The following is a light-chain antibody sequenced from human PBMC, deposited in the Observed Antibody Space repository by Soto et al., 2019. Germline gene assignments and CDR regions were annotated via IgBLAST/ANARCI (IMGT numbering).Light chain of an antibody. Sequence: DIQMTQSPSSVSASVGDRVTITCRASQGIYTWLAWYQQKPGKAPNLLIYTASSLQSGVPSRFSGTGSGSEFTLTINNLQPEDFPTYYCLQAASFPITFGYGTRLEIK. V-gene: IGKV1-12*01. CDR1: QGIYTW. CDR3: LQAASFPIT. J-gene: IGKJ5*01. CDR2: TAS.